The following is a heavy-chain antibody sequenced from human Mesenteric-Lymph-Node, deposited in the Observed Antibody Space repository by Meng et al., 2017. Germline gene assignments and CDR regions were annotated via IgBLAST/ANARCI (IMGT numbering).Heavy chain of an antibody. CDR2: ISYDGSNK. Sequence: GESLKISCAASGFTFSSYAMHWVRQAPGKGLEWVAVISYDGSNKYYADSVKGRFTISRDNSKNTLYLQMNSLGAEDTAVYYCARDGPRYSSGWYYYFDYWGQGTLVTVSS. D-gene: IGHD6-19*01. CDR1: GFTFSSYA. CDR3: ARDGPRYSSGWYYYFDY. V-gene: IGHV3-30*01. J-gene: IGHJ4*02.